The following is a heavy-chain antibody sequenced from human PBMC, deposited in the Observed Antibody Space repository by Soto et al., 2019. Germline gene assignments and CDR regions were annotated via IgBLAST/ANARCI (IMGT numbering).Heavy chain of an antibody. CDR1: GFTFSSYA. V-gene: IGHV3-30-3*01. CDR3: ARDLGKALYYYYGMDV. CDR2: ISYDGSNK. D-gene: IGHD1-26*01. J-gene: IGHJ6*02. Sequence: GGSLRLSCAASGFTFSSYAMHWVRQAPGRGLEWVAVISYDGSNKYYADSVKGRFTISRDNSKNTLYLQMNSLRAEDTAVYYCARDLGKALYYYYGMDVWSQGTTVTVSS.